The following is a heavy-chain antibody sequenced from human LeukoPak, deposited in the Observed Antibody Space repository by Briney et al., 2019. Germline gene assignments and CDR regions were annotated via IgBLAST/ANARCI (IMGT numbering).Heavy chain of an antibody. Sequence: SETLSLTCAVSGYSISSGYYWGWIRQPPGKGLEWIGSIHHSGSTYYNPSLKSRVTISVDTSKNQFSLKLSSVTAADTAVYYCAIEDCGGDCPIAAWGQGTLVTVSS. CDR1: GYSISSGYY. D-gene: IGHD2-21*02. V-gene: IGHV4-38-2*02. J-gene: IGHJ4*02. CDR3: AIEDCGGDCPIAA. CDR2: IHHSGST.